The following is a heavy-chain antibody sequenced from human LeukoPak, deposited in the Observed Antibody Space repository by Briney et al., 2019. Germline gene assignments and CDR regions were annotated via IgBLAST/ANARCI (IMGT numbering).Heavy chain of an antibody. CDR2: IYYSGST. CDR3: ARLADLLGNGSGTKSFFDY. Sequence: SQTLSLTCTVSGGSISSGGYYWSWIRQHPGKGLEWIGYIYYSGSTYYDPSLKSRVTISVDTSKNQFSLKLSSVTAADTAVYYCARLADLLGNGSGTKSFFDYWGQGTLVTVSS. V-gene: IGHV4-31*03. D-gene: IGHD3-10*01. CDR1: GGSISSGGYY. J-gene: IGHJ4*02.